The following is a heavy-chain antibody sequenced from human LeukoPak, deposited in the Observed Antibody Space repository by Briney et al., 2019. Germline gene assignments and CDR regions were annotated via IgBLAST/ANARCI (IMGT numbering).Heavy chain of an antibody. D-gene: IGHD2-15*01. J-gene: IGHJ4*02. CDR2: ISWNSGSI. V-gene: IGHV3-9*01. CDR3: AKAPVTTCRGAFCYPFDY. Sequence: PGGSLRLSCAASGFTFDDYAMHWVRQAPGKGLEWVSGISWNSGSIGYADSVKGRFTISRGNAKNSLYLQMNRLRPEDAAVYYCAKAPVTTCRGAFCYPFDYWGLGTLVTVSS. CDR1: GFTFDDYA.